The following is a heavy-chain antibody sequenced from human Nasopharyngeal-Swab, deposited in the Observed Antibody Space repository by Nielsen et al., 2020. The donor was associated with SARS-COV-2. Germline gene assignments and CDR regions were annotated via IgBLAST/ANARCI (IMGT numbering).Heavy chain of an antibody. Sequence: GRQAPGKGLEWVSAISGSGGSTYYADSVKGRFTISRDNSKNTLYLQMNSLRAEDTAVYYCAKDLTSIAVAGPIIDYWGQGTLVTVSS. V-gene: IGHV3-23*01. D-gene: IGHD6-19*01. CDR2: ISGSGGST. CDR3: AKDLTSIAVAGPIIDY. J-gene: IGHJ4*02.